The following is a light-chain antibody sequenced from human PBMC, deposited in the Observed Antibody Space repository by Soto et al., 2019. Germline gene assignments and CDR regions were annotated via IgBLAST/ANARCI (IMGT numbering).Light chain of an antibody. CDR3: QQANSFPLT. V-gene: IGKV1-12*01. CDR2: GAS. CDR1: QDISSL. Sequence: DIQMTQSPSSVSASVGDRVTITCRASQDISSLLAWYQQKPGKGPSLLIHGASSLQSGVPSRFSGSGSGTDFTLTISSLQAEDFATYYCQQANSFPLTFGGGTKVDIK. J-gene: IGKJ4*01.